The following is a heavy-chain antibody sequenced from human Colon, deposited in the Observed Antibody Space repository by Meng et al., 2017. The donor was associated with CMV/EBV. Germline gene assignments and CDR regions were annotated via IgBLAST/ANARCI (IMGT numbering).Heavy chain of an antibody. CDR3: ARAAIAIDSYFDY. V-gene: IGHV3-23*01. CDR2: ISESGTST. CDR1: GFTFTNHS. D-gene: IGHD2-21*01. Sequence: GGSLRLSCAGSGFTFTNHSMSWVRQALGKGLEWISGISESGTSTYYADSVKGRFTISRDRSTNTWSLQMRGLRAEDTAVYYCARAAIAIDSYFDYWGQGTLVTVSS. J-gene: IGHJ4*02.